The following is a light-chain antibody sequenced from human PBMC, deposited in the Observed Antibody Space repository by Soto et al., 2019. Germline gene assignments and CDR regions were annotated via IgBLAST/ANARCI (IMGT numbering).Light chain of an antibody. CDR2: AAS. Sequence: DIQMTQSPSSVSASVGDRVSITCRASQGISIWLAWYQQKPVKAPNLLIYAASSLHSGVPSRFSGSGSGTDFTLTISSLQPEDFATYYCQQANSFPLTFGGGTKVDIK. CDR1: QGISIW. CDR3: QQANSFPLT. V-gene: IGKV1-12*01. J-gene: IGKJ4*01.